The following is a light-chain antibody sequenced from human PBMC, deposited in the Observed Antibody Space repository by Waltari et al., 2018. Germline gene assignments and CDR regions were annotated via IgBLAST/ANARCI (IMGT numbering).Light chain of an antibody. Sequence: EIVMTQSPVTLSVSPGERVTLSCRASQSIGSHLAWYQQKPVQPPRLLIYGASTRAAGIPARFSGSGSETDFTLTISSLQSEDSALYYCQQYHNWPRGMFGQGTKVEFK. CDR1: QSIGSH. CDR3: QQYHNWPRGM. CDR2: GAS. J-gene: IGKJ1*01. V-gene: IGKV3-15*01.